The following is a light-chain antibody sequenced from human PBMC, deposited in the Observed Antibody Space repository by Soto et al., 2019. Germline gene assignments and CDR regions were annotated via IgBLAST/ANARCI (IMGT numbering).Light chain of an antibody. CDR2: EGS. Sequence: QSALTQPASVSGSPGQSITISCTGTSSDFGNYNLVSWYQQHPGKAPKLMIYEGSKRPSGVSNRFSASKSGNTASLTISGLQAEDEADYYCCSYAGSSTYYVFGTGTKVT. J-gene: IGLJ1*01. CDR1: SSDFGNYNL. CDR3: CSYAGSSTYYV. V-gene: IGLV2-23*01.